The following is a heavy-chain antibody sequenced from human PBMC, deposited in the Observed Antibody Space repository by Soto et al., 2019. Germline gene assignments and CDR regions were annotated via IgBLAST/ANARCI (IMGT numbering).Heavy chain of an antibody. Sequence: QVQLQQWGAGLLKPSETLSLTCAVYGGSFSGHSWTWIRQSPGKGLEWIGDINHSGRVNYSPSLKSRVTISLDTSTNQFSLTLSAVTAADTAMYYCSTRAYDTNGYYRFDPWGQGTLVTVSS. J-gene: IGHJ5*01. D-gene: IGHD3-22*01. CDR2: INHSGRV. CDR1: GGSFSGHS. CDR3: STRAYDTNGYYRFDP. V-gene: IGHV4-34*01.